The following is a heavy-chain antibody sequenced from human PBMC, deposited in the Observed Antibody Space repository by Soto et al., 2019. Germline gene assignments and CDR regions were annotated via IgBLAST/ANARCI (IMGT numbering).Heavy chain of an antibody. CDR2: ISSSSSYI. CDR1: GFTFNTYS. V-gene: IGHV3-21*01. Sequence: LRLSCAASGFTFNTYSMNWVRQAPGKGLEWVSSISSSSSYIYYTDSVKGRFTISRDNAKNSLYLQMNSLRAEDTAVYYCASLSRFALDYWGQGTLVTVSS. CDR3: ASLSRFALDY. J-gene: IGHJ4*02. D-gene: IGHD3-10*01.